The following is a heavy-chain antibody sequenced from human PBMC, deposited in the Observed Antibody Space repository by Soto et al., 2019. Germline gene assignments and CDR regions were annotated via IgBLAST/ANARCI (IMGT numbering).Heavy chain of an antibody. CDR1: GYSFTTYW. V-gene: IGHV5-51*01. J-gene: IGHJ6*02. CDR2: IYPGDSDT. Sequence: PGESLKISCKGSGYSFTTYWIGWVRQIPWKGLEWMGIIYPGDSDTRYSPSFQGQVTISADKSISTAYLQWSSLKASDTATYYCARHADYDFWSGYYRGEPPPKYYYYGMDVWGQGTTVTVSS. CDR3: ARHADYDFWSGYYRGEPPPKYYYYGMDV. D-gene: IGHD3-3*01.